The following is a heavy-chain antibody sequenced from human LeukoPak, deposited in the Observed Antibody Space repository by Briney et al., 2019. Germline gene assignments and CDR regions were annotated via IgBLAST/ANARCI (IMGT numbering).Heavy chain of an antibody. D-gene: IGHD6-19*01. CDR2: IYSGGST. J-gene: IGHJ6*02. CDR3: ASGDSSGWYENYYYYGMDV. CDR1: GFTVSSNY. V-gene: IGHV3-53*01. Sequence: GGSLRLSCAASGFTVSSNYMSWVRQAPGKGLEWVSVIYSGGSTYYADSVKGRFTISRDNSKNTLYLQMNSLRAEDTAVYYCASGDSSGWYENYYYYGMDVWGQGTTVTVSS.